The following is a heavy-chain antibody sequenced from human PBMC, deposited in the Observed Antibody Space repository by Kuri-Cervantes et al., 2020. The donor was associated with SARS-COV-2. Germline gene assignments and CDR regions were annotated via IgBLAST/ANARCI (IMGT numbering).Heavy chain of an antibody. CDR2: VSPNSNTI. CDR3: AKPYTRYSRSWYTGDY. V-gene: IGHV3-48*01. CDR1: GFSFRLYS. Sequence: GESLKISCIACGFSFRLYSMNWVRQAPGKGLEGISYVSPNSNTIYYADSVKGRFTISRDNSKNTLYLRMNSLRAEDTAVYYCAKPYTRYSRSWYTGDYWGQGTLVTVSS. D-gene: IGHD6-13*01. J-gene: IGHJ4*02.